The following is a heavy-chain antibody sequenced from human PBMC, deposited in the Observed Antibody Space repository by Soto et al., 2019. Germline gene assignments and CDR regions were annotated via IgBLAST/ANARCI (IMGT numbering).Heavy chain of an antibody. CDR2: IYYSGST. J-gene: IGHJ4*02. Sequence: QVQLQESGPGLVKPSQTLSLTCTVSGGSISSGGYYWSWIRQHPGKGLEWIGYIYYSGSTYYNPSLKSQXXIXVXXSKNQFSLKLSSVTAADTAVYYCARDFLAARYFDYWGQGTLVTVSS. D-gene: IGHD3-3*01. CDR3: ARDFLAARYFDY. V-gene: IGHV4-31*01. CDR1: GGSISSGGYY.